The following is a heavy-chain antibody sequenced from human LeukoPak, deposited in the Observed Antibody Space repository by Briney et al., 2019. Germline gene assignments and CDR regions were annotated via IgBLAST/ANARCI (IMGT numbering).Heavy chain of an antibody. D-gene: IGHD1-26*01. J-gene: IGHJ5*02. CDR1: GGSFSGYY. V-gene: IGHV4-34*01. CDR3: ARGKRRELIRYNWFDP. Sequence: SSETLSLTCAVYGGSFSGYYWSWIRQPPGKGLEWIGEINHSGSTNYNPSLKSRVTISVDTSKNQFSLKLSSVTAADTAVYYYARGKRRELIRYNWFDPWGQGTLVTVSS. CDR2: INHSGST.